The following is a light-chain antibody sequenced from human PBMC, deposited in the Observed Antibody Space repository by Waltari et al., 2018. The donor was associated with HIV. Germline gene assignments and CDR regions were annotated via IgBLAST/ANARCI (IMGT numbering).Light chain of an antibody. J-gene: IGLJ3*02. CDR2: DVT. Sequence: QSALTQPRSVSGSPGQSVTISCTGTSSDVGGYDYVSWYQQHPGKAPRRMILDVTTRPSGVRDRFSGSKSGNTASLTISGLQAEDEAEYYCCSYAGAYTFWVFGGGTQLTVL. CDR3: CSYAGAYTFWV. V-gene: IGLV2-11*01. CDR1: SSDVGGYDY.